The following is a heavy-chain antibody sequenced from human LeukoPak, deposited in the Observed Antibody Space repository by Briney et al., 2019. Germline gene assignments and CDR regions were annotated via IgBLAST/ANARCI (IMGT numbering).Heavy chain of an antibody. D-gene: IGHD3-10*01. V-gene: IGHV4-34*01. CDR2: INHSGST. Sequence: SETLSLTCAVYGGSFSGYYWSWIRQPPGKGLEWIGEINHSGSTNYNSSLKSRVTISVDTSKNQFSLKLSSVTAADTAVYYCARPRYGSGSYYNGADYYFDYWGQGTLVTVSS. CDR3: ARPRYGSGSYYNGADYYFDY. CDR1: GGSFSGYY. J-gene: IGHJ4*02.